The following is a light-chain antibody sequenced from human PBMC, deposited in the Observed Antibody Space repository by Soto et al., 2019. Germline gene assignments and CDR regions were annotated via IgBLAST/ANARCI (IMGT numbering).Light chain of an antibody. J-gene: IGKJ1*01. Sequence: EIVLTQSPGTLPFSPGEGATLSCRASQSINSSLSWYQQRRGQAPRLLIHGASNRATGIPDRFSGSGSGTDFTLPISRLEPEDFAVYYCQQDGGSPRTFGQGTKVEVK. CDR2: GAS. CDR1: QSINSS. V-gene: IGKV3-20*01. CDR3: QQDGGSPRT.